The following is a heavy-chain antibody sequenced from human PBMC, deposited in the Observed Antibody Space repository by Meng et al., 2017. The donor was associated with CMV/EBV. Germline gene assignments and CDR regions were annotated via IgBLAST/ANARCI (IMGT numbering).Heavy chain of an antibody. J-gene: IGHJ4*02. V-gene: IGHV3-23*01. D-gene: IGHD2-15*01. CDR1: GFTLKTQM. CDR3: AKDPIAHAGSYFDS. CDR2: LGGAGGIT. Sequence: ALKISCVVSGFTLKTQMMTWVRQAPGKGLEWVAGLGGAGGITLYADSVKGRFTISRDKSKNTLYLEMNSLRADDTALYFCAKDPIAHAGSYFDSWGQGTLVTVSS.